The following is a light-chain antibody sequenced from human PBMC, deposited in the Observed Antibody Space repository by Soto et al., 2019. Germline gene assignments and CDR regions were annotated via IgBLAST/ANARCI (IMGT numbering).Light chain of an antibody. CDR3: AAWDDSLDGVV. Sequence: QSVLTQPPSASGNPGQRVTISCSGSSSNIGSNSVNWYQQLSGTAPKLLMYSSNQRPSGVPDRFSGSNSGTSASLAISGLESADEADYYCAAWDDSLDGVVFGGGTKLTVL. CDR1: SSNIGSNS. V-gene: IGLV1-44*01. CDR2: SSN. J-gene: IGLJ2*01.